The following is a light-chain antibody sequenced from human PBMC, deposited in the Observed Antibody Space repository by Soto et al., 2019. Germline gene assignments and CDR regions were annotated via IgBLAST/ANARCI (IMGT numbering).Light chain of an antibody. V-gene: IGKV1-5*03. CDR2: KAS. CDR1: QRISPW. CDR3: QQYNSYPWT. Sequence: DIKIYQSPSTLSASVGDRVTITCRASQRISPWLAWYQQKPGKAPNLLIYKASTLEVGVPSRFSGGGSGTEFTLTISSLQPDDFAAYYCQQYNSYPWTSGQGTKVDIK. J-gene: IGKJ1*01.